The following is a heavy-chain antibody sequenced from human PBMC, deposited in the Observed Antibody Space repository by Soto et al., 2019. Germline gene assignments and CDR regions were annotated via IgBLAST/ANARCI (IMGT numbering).Heavy chain of an antibody. D-gene: IGHD3-3*01. Sequence: SETLSLTWAVYGGSFSCYYWSWRRQPPGKGLEWMGEINHSGSTNYNPSLKSRVTISVDTSKNQFSLKLSSVTAADTAVYYCARGGARITIFGVVNNYYYYGMDVWGQGTTVTVSS. CDR3: ARGGARITIFGVVNNYYYYGMDV. V-gene: IGHV4-34*01. J-gene: IGHJ6*02. CDR1: GGSFSCYY. CDR2: INHSGST.